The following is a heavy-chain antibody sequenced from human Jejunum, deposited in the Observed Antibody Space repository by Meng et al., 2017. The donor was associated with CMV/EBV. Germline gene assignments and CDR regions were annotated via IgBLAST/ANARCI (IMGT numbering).Heavy chain of an antibody. CDR2: ARTKSYSYTK. D-gene: IGHD6-19*01. J-gene: IGHJ4*02. CDR1: GFTFSDYA. V-gene: IGHV3-72*01. Sequence: EVQLVESXXGXVXXGGXLRLSCEASGFTFSDYAIDWVRQAPGKGLEWVGRARTKSYSYTKDYAASVKGRFTISRDDSKNSVYLQMSSLKTEDTAVYYCATDLSRIAVDAGYWGQGTLVTVSS. CDR3: ATDLSRIAVDAGY.